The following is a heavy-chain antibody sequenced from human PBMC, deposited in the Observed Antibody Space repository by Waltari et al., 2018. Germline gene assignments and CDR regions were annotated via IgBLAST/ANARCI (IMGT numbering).Heavy chain of an antibody. J-gene: IGHJ4*02. CDR2: IYGSSGRT. Sequence: QVQLQESGPGLVKPSETLSLTCAVSGGSFSSYWWGWTRQPPGKGLEWIGSIYGSSGRTEYNPSLKSRATISRDTSKNQFSLKLNSVTAADTAVYYCARRQYRTFDYWGQGVLVTVSS. CDR1: GGSFSSYW. CDR3: ARRQYRTFDY. V-gene: IGHV4-39*07. D-gene: IGHD5-18*01.